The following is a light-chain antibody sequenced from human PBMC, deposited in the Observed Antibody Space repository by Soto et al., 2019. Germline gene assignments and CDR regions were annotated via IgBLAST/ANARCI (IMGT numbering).Light chain of an antibody. CDR2: GAS. CDR3: QQYGSSPPYT. CDR1: QSIISSY. J-gene: IGKJ2*01. Sequence: EIVLTQSPGTLSLSPGERATLSCRASQSIISSYLAWYQQKPGQAPRLLIHGASNRATGIPDRFSGSGSGTEFTLTISRLEPEDFAVFYCQQYGSSPPYTFGQGTKLEIK. V-gene: IGKV3-20*01.